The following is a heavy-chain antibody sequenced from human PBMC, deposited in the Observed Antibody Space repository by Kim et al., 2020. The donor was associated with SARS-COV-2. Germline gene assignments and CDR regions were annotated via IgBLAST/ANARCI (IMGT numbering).Heavy chain of an antibody. V-gene: IGHV1-3*04. CDR1: GYTFTNFA. D-gene: IGHD4-17*01. CDR2: INTGDGNT. J-gene: IGHJ4*02. Sequence: ASVKVSCKASGYTFTNFAIHWVRQAPGQSLEAMGWINTGDGNTEYAQKFQGTVTITRDRSASTAYMELSSLTSEDTAMYYCARVYGDYANYLDSWGQGTLVTVSS. CDR3: ARVYGDYANYLDS.